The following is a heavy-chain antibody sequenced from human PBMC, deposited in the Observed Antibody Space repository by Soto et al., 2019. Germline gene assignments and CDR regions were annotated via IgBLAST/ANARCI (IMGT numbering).Heavy chain of an antibody. CDR1: GGSISSYY. Sequence: SETLSLTCTVSGGSISSYYWSWIRQPPGKGLEWIGYIYYSGSTNYNPSLKSRVTISVDTSKNQFSLKLSSVTAADTAVYYCARSIAVAGNIFDYWGQGTLVNVSS. CDR3: ARSIAVAGNIFDY. V-gene: IGHV4-59*08. D-gene: IGHD6-19*01. J-gene: IGHJ4*02. CDR2: IYYSGST.